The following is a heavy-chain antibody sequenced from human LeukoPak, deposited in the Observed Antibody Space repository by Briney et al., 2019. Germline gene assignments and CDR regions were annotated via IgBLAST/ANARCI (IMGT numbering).Heavy chain of an antibody. Sequence: PGGSLRLSCTASGFTFSSYAMHWVRQAPGKGLEWVAVISYDGSNKYYADSVKGRFTISRDNSKNTLYLQMNSLRAEDTAVYYCARERDYARYFDYWGQGTLVTVSS. V-gene: IGHV3-30-3*01. CDR3: ARERDYARYFDY. CDR1: GFTFSSYA. CDR2: ISYDGSNK. J-gene: IGHJ4*02. D-gene: IGHD4-17*01.